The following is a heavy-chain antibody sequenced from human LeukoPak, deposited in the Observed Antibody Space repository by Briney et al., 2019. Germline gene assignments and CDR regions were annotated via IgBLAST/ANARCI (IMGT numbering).Heavy chain of an antibody. J-gene: IGHJ6*03. CDR3: ARGTPYCSSTSCYILGYYYYYYMDV. D-gene: IGHD2-2*02. CDR1: GGSISSSSYY. Sequence: SETLSLTCTVSGGSISSSSYYWGWIRQPPGKGLEWIGSIYYSGSTYYNPSLKSRVTISVDTSKNQFSLKLSSVTAADTAVYYCARGTPYCSSTSCYILGYYYYYYMDVWGKGTTVTVSS. CDR2: IYYSGST. V-gene: IGHV4-39*07.